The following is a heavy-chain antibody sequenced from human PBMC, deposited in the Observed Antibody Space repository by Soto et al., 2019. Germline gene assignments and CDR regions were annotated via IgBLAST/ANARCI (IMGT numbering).Heavy chain of an antibody. CDR3: ARGLMAFDP. CDR1: RDSISSGAYY. CDR2: IYYRGST. Sequence: QVQLQESGPGLVKPSQTLSLTCTVSRDSISSGAYYWIWIRQHPGKGLEWIGYIYYRGSTYYSPSLKSRVMMSVDPSKNQFSRKLNSVTAADTAVYYCARGLMAFDPWGQGTLVTVSS. V-gene: IGHV4-31*03. J-gene: IGHJ5*02.